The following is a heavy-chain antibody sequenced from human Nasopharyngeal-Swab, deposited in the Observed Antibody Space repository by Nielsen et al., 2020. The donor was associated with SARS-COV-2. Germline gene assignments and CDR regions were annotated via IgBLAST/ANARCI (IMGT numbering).Heavy chain of an antibody. CDR2: ISSSSSYI. D-gene: IGHD3-3*01. J-gene: IGHJ4*02. CDR3: ARGGLFGVVIILTPVDY. V-gene: IGHV3-21*01. Sequence: WSRQPPGKGLEWVSSISSSSSYIYYADSVKGRFTISRDNAKNSLYLQMNSLRAEDTAVYYCARGGLFGVVIILTPVDYWGQGTLVTVSS.